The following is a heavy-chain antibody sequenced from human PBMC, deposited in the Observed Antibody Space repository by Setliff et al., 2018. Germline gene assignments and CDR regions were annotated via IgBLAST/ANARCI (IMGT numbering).Heavy chain of an antibody. Sequence: PSETLSLTCTVSGGSISEPNYYWSWIRQSAGKGLEWIGYIYTSGSTNYNPSLKSRVTISLDTSKNQFSLKLSFVTAADTAVYYCARERSYYYDSSGFYYEGRHFDYWGQGTLVTVSS. CDR3: ARERSYYYDSSGFYYEGRHFDY. J-gene: IGHJ4*02. CDR2: IYTSGST. CDR1: GGSISEPNYY. D-gene: IGHD3-22*01. V-gene: IGHV4-61*09.